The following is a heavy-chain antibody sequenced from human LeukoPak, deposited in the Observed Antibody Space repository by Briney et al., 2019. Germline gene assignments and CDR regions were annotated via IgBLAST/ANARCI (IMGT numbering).Heavy chain of an antibody. Sequence: GASVKVSCKASGYTFTSYGISWVRQAPGQGLEWMGIINPSGGSTSYAQKFQGRVTMTRDTSTSTVYMELSSLRSEDTAVYYCAREGYSGYDRPYYYYGMDVWGQGTTVTVSS. J-gene: IGHJ6*02. D-gene: IGHD5-12*01. CDR2: INPSGGST. CDR3: AREGYSGYDRPYYYYGMDV. CDR1: GYTFTSYG. V-gene: IGHV1-46*01.